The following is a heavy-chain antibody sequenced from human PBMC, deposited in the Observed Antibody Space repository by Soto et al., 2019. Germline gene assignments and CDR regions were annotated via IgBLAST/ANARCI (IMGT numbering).Heavy chain of an antibody. CDR3: ARHLYDYLDY. CDR2: IYPGDSDT. Sequence: PGESLKISCKASGYSFTNYWIGWVRQMPGKGLEWMGLIYPGDSDTRYSPSFQGQVTISVDKSINTAYLQWSSLKASDTAMYYCARHLYDYLDYWGQGTLVTASS. D-gene: IGHD2-8*01. CDR1: GYSFTNYW. J-gene: IGHJ4*02. V-gene: IGHV5-51*01.